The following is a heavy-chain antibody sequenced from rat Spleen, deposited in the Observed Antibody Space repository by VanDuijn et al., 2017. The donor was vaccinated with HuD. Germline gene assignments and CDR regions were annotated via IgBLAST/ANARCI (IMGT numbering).Heavy chain of an antibody. CDR2: ISTDGGHT. CDR1: GFTFSNYY. D-gene: IGHD1-1*01. Sequence: EVQLVESGGGLVQPGRSMKVSCAASGFTFSNYYMTWVRQAPTKGLEWVASISTDGGHTYYRDSVKGRFTISRDKAKSTLYLQMDSLRSADTATYYCRRHAGYYSGDYVMDAWGQGASVTVSS. J-gene: IGHJ4*01. CDR3: RRHAGYYSGDYVMDA. V-gene: IGHV5-25*01.